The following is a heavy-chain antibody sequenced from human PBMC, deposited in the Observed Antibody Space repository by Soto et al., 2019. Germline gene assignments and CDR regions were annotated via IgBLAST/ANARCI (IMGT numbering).Heavy chain of an antibody. CDR3: AIQDYYDSSGYYHKKSFDY. J-gene: IGHJ4*02. CDR2: ISGSGGST. V-gene: IGHV3-23*01. CDR1: GFTFSSYA. D-gene: IGHD3-22*01. Sequence: EVQLLESGGGLVQPGGSLRLSCAASGFTFSSYAMSWVRQAPGNVLEWVSAISGSGGSTYYADSVKGRFTISRDNSNNTLYLQMNSLRAEYTAVYYCAIQDYYDSSGYYHKKSFDYWGQGTLVTVAA.